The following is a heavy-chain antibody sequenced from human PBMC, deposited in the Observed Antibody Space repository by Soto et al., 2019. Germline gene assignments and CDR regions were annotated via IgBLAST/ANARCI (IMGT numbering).Heavy chain of an antibody. D-gene: IGHD2-2*02. CDR2: IWYDGSNK. CDR1: GFTFSSYG. J-gene: IGHJ6*02. Sequence: PGGSLRLSCAASGFTFSSYGMHWVRQAPGKGLEWVAVIWYDGSNKYYADSVKGRFTISRDNSKNTLYLQMNSLRAEDTAVYYCARAKPDIRYCSSTSCYSSELVYYYYGMDVWGQGTTVTVS. V-gene: IGHV3-33*01. CDR3: ARAKPDIRYCSSTSCYSSELVYYYYGMDV.